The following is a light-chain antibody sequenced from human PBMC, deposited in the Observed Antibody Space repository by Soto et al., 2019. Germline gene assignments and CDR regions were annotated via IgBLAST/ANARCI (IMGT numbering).Light chain of an antibody. J-gene: IGLJ1*01. V-gene: IGLV1-44*01. Sequence: QSGLAQPPSASGAPGPRVTIPCSTSSPNLGDNAVNWYQHVPGTAPKLLIYSYDQRPSGVPDRFSGSKSGTSASLAISGLQSEDEADYYCAAWDASLDGYVFGTGTKVTVL. CDR1: SPNLGDNA. CDR2: SYD. CDR3: AAWDASLDGYV.